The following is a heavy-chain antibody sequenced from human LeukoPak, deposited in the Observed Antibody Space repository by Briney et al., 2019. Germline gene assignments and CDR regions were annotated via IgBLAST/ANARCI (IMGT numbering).Heavy chain of an antibody. Sequence: PSVPLSLPCTLSGPSISSYYWSWPPQPPGGGLVWLGYIYCSGNTLYNTPLKSRVTQSLDTSKNRFSLKLSSVTAADTAVYYCARGPLWFGDFNNWFDPWGQGTLVTVSS. J-gene: IGHJ5*02. CDR1: GPSISSYY. D-gene: IGHD3-10*01. CDR3: ARGPLWFGDFNNWFDP. CDR2: IYCSGNT. V-gene: IGHV4-59*07.